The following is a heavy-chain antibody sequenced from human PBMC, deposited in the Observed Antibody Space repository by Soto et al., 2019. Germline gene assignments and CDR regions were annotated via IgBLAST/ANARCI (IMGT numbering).Heavy chain of an antibody. CDR1: GGTFSSYA. J-gene: IGHJ6*02. CDR2: IIPIFGTA. D-gene: IGHD1-1*01. V-gene: IGHV1-69*12. Sequence: QVQLVQSGAEVKKPGSSVKVSCKASGGTFSSYAISWVRQAPGQGLEWMGGIIPIFGTANYAQKFQGRVTITADEATITAYMELSRLRSEYTAVSYCEGPPHLTRIYYYYGMDVWGQGTTVTVSS. CDR3: EGPPHLTRIYYYYGMDV.